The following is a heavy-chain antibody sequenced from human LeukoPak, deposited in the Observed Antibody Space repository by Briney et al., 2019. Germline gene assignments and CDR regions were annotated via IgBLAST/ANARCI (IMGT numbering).Heavy chain of an antibody. J-gene: IGHJ4*02. CDR1: GFTFSSYA. CDR3: AKDRHYESNVLGY. CDR2: ISGSGGST. D-gene: IGHD3-22*01. V-gene: IGHV3-23*01. Sequence: PGGSLRLSCAASGFTFSSYAMSWVRQAPGKGLEWVSAISGSGGSTYYADSVKGRFTISRDNSKSTLYLQMNSLRAEDTAVYYCAKDRHYESNVLGYWGQGTLVTVSS.